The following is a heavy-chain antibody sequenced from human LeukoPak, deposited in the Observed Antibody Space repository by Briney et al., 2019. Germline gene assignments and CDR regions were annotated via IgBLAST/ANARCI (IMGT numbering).Heavy chain of an antibody. CDR2: ITGGGGGT. Sequence: PGGSLRLSCVASGFTFSSYAMSWVRQAPGKGLEWASAITGGGGGTYYADSVKGRFTISRDNSKNTLYLQMNSLRAEDTAVYYCAKRISGWYYSDYWGQGTLVTVSA. CDR3: AKRISGWYYSDY. J-gene: IGHJ4*02. D-gene: IGHD6-19*01. V-gene: IGHV3-23*01. CDR1: GFTFSSYA.